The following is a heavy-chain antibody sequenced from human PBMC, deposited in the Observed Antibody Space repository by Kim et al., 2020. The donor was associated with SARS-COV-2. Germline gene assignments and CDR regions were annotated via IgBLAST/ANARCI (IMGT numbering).Heavy chain of an antibody. CDR3: VRLDSDSGGYYWFDP. D-gene: IGHD1-26*01. CDR2: ISHSGNT. J-gene: IGHJ5*02. CDR1: GGSISSGTW. V-gene: IGHV4-4*02. Sequence: SETLSLTCGVSGGSISSGTWWSWVRQPPGKGLEWIGEISHSGNTNYNPSLRSRVTISVDKSRNQFSLSLNSVTAAATAVYYWVRLDSDSGGYYWFDPWGQGTLVTVSS.